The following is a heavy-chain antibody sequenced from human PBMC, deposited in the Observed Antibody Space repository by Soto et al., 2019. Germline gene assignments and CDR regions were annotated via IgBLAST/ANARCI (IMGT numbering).Heavy chain of an antibody. V-gene: IGHV1-46*03. Sequence: ASVKASSKASGYTFTSYYMHWVRQAPGQGLEWMGIINPSGGSTSYAQKFQGRVTMTRDTSTSTVYMELSSLRSEDTAVYYCARDFPPFTVVRGVTYGYDAFDILGKGTMVTVSS. J-gene: IGHJ3*02. CDR3: ARDFPPFTVVRGVTYGYDAFDI. CDR2: INPSGGST. D-gene: IGHD3-10*01. CDR1: GYTFTSYY.